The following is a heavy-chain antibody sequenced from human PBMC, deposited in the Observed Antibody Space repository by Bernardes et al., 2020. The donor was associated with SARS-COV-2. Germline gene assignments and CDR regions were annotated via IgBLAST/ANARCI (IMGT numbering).Heavy chain of an antibody. V-gene: IGHV1-18*01. Sequence: ASVKVSCKASGYTFTSYGISWVRQAPGQGLEWMGWISAYNGNTNYAQKLQGRVTMTTDTSTSTAYMELRSLRSDDTAVYYCARVGRVGWFGENWFDPWGQGTLVTVSS. CDR3: ARVGRVGWFGENWFDP. CDR1: GYTFTSYG. J-gene: IGHJ5*02. CDR2: ISAYNGNT. D-gene: IGHD3-10*01.